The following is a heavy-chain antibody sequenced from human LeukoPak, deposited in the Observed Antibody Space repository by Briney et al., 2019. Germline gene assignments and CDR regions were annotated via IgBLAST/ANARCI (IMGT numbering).Heavy chain of an antibody. Sequence: PSESLSLACTVSGGSISRGSYYWSWIRQPAGKGLEWIGRIYTSGSTNYNPSLKSRVTISVDTSKNQFSLKLSSVTAADTAVYYCARESLWFGELSPHTFDYWGQGTLVTVSS. D-gene: IGHD3-10*01. J-gene: IGHJ4*02. CDR3: ARESLWFGELSPHTFDY. CDR1: GGSISRGSYY. CDR2: IYTSGST. V-gene: IGHV4-61*02.